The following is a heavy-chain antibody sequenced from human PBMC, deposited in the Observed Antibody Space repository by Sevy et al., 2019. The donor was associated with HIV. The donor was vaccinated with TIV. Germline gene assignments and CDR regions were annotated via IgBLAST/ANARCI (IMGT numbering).Heavy chain of an antibody. CDR2: IYDNGHI. J-gene: IGHJ4*02. D-gene: IGHD1-26*01. CDR1: GGSITSLY. Sequence: SETLSLTCTVSGGSITSLYWNWIRQPPGKGLEWIANIYDNGHINYNPSLKSRVTLSLDTSKNQFALRLSSENAADTAMYYCAGENAWGRGYSWGQGTLVTVSS. CDR3: AGENAWGRGYS. V-gene: IGHV4-59*08.